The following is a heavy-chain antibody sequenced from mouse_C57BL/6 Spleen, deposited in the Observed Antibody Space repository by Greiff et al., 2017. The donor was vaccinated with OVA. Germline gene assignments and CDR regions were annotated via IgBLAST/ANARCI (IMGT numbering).Heavy chain of an antibody. D-gene: IGHD2-3*01. CDR3: ARWENGYYVFDY. J-gene: IGHJ2*01. V-gene: IGHV1-22*01. Sequence: VQLKESGPELVKPGASVKMSCKASGYTFTDYNMHWVKQSHGKSLEWIGYINPNNGGTSYNQKFKGKATLTVNKSSSTAYMELRSLTSEDSAVYYCARWENGYYVFDYWGQGTTLTVSS. CDR1: GYTFTDYN. CDR2: INPNNGGT.